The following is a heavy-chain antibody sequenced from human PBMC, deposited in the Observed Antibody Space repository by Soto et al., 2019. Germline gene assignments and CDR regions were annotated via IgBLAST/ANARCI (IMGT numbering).Heavy chain of an antibody. Sequence: GGPLRLSCAASGFTFSSYAMHWVRQAPGKGLEWVAVISYDGSNKYYADSVKGRFTISRDNSKNTLYLQMNSLRAEDTAVYYCARERLTGTTYYYYGMDVWGQGTTVTVSS. V-gene: IGHV3-30-3*01. D-gene: IGHD1-7*01. J-gene: IGHJ6*02. CDR2: ISYDGSNK. CDR3: ARERLTGTTYYYYGMDV. CDR1: GFTFSSYA.